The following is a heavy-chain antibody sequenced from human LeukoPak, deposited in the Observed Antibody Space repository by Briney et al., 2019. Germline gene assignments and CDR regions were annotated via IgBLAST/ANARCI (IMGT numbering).Heavy chain of an antibody. D-gene: IGHD3-10*01. J-gene: IGHJ4*02. CDR1: GFTVSSNY. Sequence: GGSLRLSCAASGFTVSSNYMSWVRQAPGKGLEWVSVIYSGGSTYYADSVKGRFTISRDNSKNTLYLQMSSLRAEDTAVYYCAKVYTMVEGVTDFDYWGQGTLVTVSS. V-gene: IGHV3-53*01. CDR2: IYSGGST. CDR3: AKVYTMVEGVTDFDY.